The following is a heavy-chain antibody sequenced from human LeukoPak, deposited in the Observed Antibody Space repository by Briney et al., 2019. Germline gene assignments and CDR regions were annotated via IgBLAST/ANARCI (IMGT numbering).Heavy chain of an antibody. CDR2: INHSGST. D-gene: IGHD5-18*01. Sequence: SETLSLTCAVYGGSFSGYYWSWIRQPPGKGLEWIGEINHSGSTNYNPSLKSRVTISVDTSKNRFSLKLSSVTAADTAVYYCARGRGGYSYGQVDYWGQGTLVTVSS. J-gene: IGHJ4*02. CDR3: ARGRGGYSYGQVDY. CDR1: GGSFSGYY. V-gene: IGHV4-34*01.